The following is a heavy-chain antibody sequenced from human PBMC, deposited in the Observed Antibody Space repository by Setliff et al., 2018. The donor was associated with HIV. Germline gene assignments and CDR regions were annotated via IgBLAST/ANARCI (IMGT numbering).Heavy chain of an antibody. Sequence: SETLSLTCTVSGASISSSSHHWAWIRQPPGKGLEWIGSIYYSGSTYYNPSLKSRVTISVDTSKNQFSLKLSSVTAADTAVYYCARRGAYYDILTGYRSHYFDYWGQGTLVTV. CDR1: GASISSSSHH. J-gene: IGHJ4*02. CDR3: ARRGAYYDILTGYRSHYFDY. CDR2: IYYSGST. D-gene: IGHD3-9*01. V-gene: IGHV4-39*01.